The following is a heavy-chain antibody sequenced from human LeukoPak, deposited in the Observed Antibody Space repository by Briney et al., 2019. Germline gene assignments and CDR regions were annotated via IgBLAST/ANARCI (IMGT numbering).Heavy chain of an antibody. CDR1: GFTFRNYA. CDR3: AKEGPDYSDYRSGDYFDF. CDR2: ISDDSTKT. D-gene: IGHD4-11*01. J-gene: IGHJ4*02. Sequence: GGSLRLSCAASGFTFRNYAMGWVRQAPGKGLECVSAISDDSTKTSYADSVKGRFTISRDYSKSTLYLQMNSLRAEDTAVYYCAKEGPDYSDYRSGDYFDFWGQGTLVTVSS. V-gene: IGHV3-23*01.